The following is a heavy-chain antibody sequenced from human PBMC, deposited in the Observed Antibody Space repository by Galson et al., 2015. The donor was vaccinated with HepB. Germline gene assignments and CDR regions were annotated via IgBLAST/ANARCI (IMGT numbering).Heavy chain of an antibody. CDR1: GGTFSSYA. CDR3: ARDSRRTAIAIDY. CDR2: IIPIFGTA. J-gene: IGHJ4*02. V-gene: IGHV1-69*13. D-gene: IGHD5-18*01. Sequence: SVKVSCKASGGTFSSYAISWVRQAPGQGLEWMGGIIPIFGTANYAQKFQGRVTITADESTSTAYMELSSLRSEDTAVYYCARDSRRTAIAIDYWGQGTLVTVSS.